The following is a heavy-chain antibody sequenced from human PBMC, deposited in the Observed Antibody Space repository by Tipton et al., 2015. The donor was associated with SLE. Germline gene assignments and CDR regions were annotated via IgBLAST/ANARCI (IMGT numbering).Heavy chain of an antibody. V-gene: IGHV4-59*01. CDR1: DGSISSYY. J-gene: IGHJ6*03. D-gene: IGHD2-2*01. Sequence: TLSLTCTVSDGSISSYYWSWIRQPPGKGLEWIGYIYCSGSTNYNPSLKSRVTISVDTSKNQFSLKLSSVTAADTAVYYCARVPAFYYYYKDVWGKGTTVTVSS. CDR2: IYCSGST. CDR3: ARVPAFYYYYKDV.